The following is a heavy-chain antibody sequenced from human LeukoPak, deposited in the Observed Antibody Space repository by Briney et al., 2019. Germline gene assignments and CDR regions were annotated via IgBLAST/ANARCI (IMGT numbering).Heavy chain of an antibody. V-gene: IGHV3-7*01. CDR3: ARDLVVEVAATSFNWFDP. CDR1: GFTFSSYW. CDR2: IKQDGSEK. Sequence: GGSLRLSCAASGFTFSSYWMSWVRQAPGKGLEWVANIKQDGSEKYYVDSVKGRFSISRDNAKNSLYLQMNSLRAEDTAVYYCARDLVVEVAATSFNWFDPWGQGTLVTVSS. D-gene: IGHD2-15*01. J-gene: IGHJ5*02.